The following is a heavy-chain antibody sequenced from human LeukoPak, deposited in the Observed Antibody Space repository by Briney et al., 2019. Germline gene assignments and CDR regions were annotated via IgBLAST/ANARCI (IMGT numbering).Heavy chain of an antibody. CDR2: ITWKTHRT. Sequence: GGSLRLSCAASGFTLNDDTMHWVRQTPGRGLEWVSFITWKTHRTNYADSVKGRFTVSRDNRKDSLYLQMNSLSTEDTGLYHCASEVGYRSLGYLGQGTLVTVSS. D-gene: IGHD3-3*01. CDR3: ASEVGYRSLGY. J-gene: IGHJ4*02. CDR1: GFTLNDDT. V-gene: IGHV3-43*01.